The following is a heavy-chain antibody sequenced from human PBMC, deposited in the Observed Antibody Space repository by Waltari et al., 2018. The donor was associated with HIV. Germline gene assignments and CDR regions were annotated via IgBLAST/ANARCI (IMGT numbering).Heavy chain of an antibody. CDR2: ISSSSSTI. V-gene: IGHV3-48*01. J-gene: IGHJ2*01. CDR1: GFTFSSYS. CDR3: ARQWELLYWYFDL. D-gene: IGHD1-26*01. Sequence: EVQLVESGGGLVQPGGSLRLSCAASGFTFSSYSMNWVRQAPGKGLEWVSYISSSSSTIYYADSVKGRFTISRDNAKNSLYLQMNSLRAEDTAVYYCARQWELLYWYFDLWGRGTLVTVSS.